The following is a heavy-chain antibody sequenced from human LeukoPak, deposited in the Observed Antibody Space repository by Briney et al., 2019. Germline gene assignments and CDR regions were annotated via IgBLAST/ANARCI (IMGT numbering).Heavy chain of an antibody. CDR2: ISSSSSYI. J-gene: IGHJ6*02. V-gene: IGHV3-21*01. CDR1: GFTFSSYS. Sequence: GGSLRLSCAASGFTFSSYSMNWVRQAPGKGLEWVSSISSSSSYIYYADSVKGRFTISRDNAKNSLYLQMNSLRAEDTAVYYCARDPRTMVRGGMDVWGQGTTVTVSS. D-gene: IGHD3-10*01. CDR3: ARDPRTMVRGGMDV.